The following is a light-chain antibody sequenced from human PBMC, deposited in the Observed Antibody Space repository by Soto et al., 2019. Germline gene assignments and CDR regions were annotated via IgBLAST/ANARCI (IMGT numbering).Light chain of an antibody. CDR3: QQYNSYRT. Sequence: DIQMTQPPSTLSASVGDRVTITCRARQSISIWLAWYQQKPGKAPKLLIYDASILESGVPSRFSGSGSGTKFTLTISSLQPDDFATYYCQQYNSYRTFGQGTKV. V-gene: IGKV1-5*01. CDR1: QSISIW. J-gene: IGKJ1*01. CDR2: DAS.